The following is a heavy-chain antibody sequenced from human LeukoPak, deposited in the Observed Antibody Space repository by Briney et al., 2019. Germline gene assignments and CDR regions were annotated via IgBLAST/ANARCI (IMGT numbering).Heavy chain of an antibody. CDR3: AKLLYWYVDL. Sequence: GGSLRLSCAASGFTFSSYWMTWVRQAPGQGLEWVANIKEDGSAKYHVDSVKGRFTISRDNAKNSLYLQMNSLRAEDTAVYYCAKLLYWYVDLWGRGTLVTVSS. CDR2: IKEDGSAK. V-gene: IGHV3-7*01. J-gene: IGHJ2*01. D-gene: IGHD2-21*02. CDR1: GFTFSSYW.